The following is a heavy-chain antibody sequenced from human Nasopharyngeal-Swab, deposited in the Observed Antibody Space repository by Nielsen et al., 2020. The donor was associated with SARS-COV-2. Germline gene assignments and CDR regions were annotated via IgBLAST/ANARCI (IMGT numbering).Heavy chain of an antibody. J-gene: IGHJ4*02. CDR2: ITYRGPT. Sequence: SETLSLTCTVFGASITDNNYYWAWIRQPPGKGLEWIGSITYRGPTFYNPSLKSRVSISVDASQNQFSLNLWSVTAADTAVFYCARHSRVTTVVVVTLFDYWGRGSLVTVSS. V-gene: IGHV4-39*01. CDR1: GASITDNNYY. CDR3: ARHSRVTTVVVVTLFDY. D-gene: IGHD3-22*01.